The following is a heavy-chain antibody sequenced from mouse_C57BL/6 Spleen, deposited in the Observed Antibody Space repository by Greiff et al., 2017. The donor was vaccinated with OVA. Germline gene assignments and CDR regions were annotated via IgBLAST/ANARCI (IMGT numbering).Heavy chain of an antibody. J-gene: IGHJ3*01. CDR3: ARSVRYSHPAWFAY. CDR2: IYPSDSET. Sequence: VQLQQPGAELVRPGSSVKLSCKASGYTFTSYWMDWVKQRPGQGLEWIGNIYPSDSETNYNQKFKDKATLTVDKASSTAYMQLSSLTSEYSAVYYCARSVRYSHPAWFAYWGQGTLVTVSA. D-gene: IGHD2-12*01. CDR1: GYTFTSYW. V-gene: IGHV1-61*01.